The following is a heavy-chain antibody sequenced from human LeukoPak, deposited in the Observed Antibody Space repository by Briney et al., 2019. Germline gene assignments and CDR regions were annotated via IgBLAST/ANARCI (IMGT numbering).Heavy chain of an antibody. J-gene: IGHJ4*02. V-gene: IGHV1-2*02. D-gene: IGHD3-16*01. Sequence: ASVKVSCKTSGYTFTAYHVHWVRQPPGQGLEFMGWIYPPTGGTVLAEKLQGRVIMTRDTSITTAYMELSGLNFDDTAVYYCVRENWYYDHWGQGTLVTVSS. CDR3: VRENWYYDH. CDR1: GYTFTAYH. CDR2: IYPPTGGT.